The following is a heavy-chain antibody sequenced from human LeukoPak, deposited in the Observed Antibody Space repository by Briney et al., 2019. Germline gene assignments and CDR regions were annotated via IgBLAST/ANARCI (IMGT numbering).Heavy chain of an antibody. CDR2: ISAYNGNT. D-gene: IGHD5-18*01. CDR1: GSSFTELS. J-gene: IGHJ4*02. CDR3: AHARGSSYGYFDY. V-gene: IGHV1-18*01. Sequence: ASVKVSCKVSGSSFTELSMHWVRQAPGQGLEWMGWISAYNGNTNYAQKLQGRVTMTTDTSTSTVYMELSSLRSEDTAVYYCAHARGSSYGYFDYWGQGTLVTVSS.